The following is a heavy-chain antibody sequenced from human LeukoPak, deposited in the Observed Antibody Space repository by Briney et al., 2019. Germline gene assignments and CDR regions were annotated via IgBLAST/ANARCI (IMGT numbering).Heavy chain of an antibody. V-gene: IGHV1-58*02. CDR2: IVVGSGNT. CDR1: GFTFTSSA. D-gene: IGHD6-13*01. Sequence: SVKASCKASGFTFTSSAMQWVRQARGQRLEWIGWIVVGSGNTNYAQKFQERVTITRDMSTSTAYMELSSLRSEDTAVYYCAADAGSWGPTRPNSYYYYGMDVWGQGTTVTVSS. CDR3: AADAGSWGPTRPNSYYYYGMDV. J-gene: IGHJ6*02.